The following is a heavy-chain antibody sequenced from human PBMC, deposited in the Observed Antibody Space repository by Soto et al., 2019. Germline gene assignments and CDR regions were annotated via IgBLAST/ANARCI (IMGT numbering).Heavy chain of an antibody. Sequence: PSETLSLTCTVSGCSISSGGYYWSWIRQHPGKGLEWIGYIYSSGSTSYNPTPKSRVTISVDTSKNQSSLKLSSVTAADTAVYYGARYYYSSGYYLGHRGQGTLVTVSP. CDR1: GCSISSGGYY. V-gene: IGHV4-31*02. CDR2: IYSSGST. D-gene: IGHD3-22*01. J-gene: IGHJ4*02. CDR3: ARYYYSSGYYLGH.